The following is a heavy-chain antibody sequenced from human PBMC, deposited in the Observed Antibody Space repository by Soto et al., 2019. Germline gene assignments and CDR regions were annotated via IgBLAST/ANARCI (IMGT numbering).Heavy chain of an antibody. CDR3: ARGQLLTFNWFDP. CDR1: GGSISSYY. CDR2: IYYSGST. J-gene: IGHJ5*02. D-gene: IGHD2-2*01. Sequence: AETLSLTCTVSGGSISSYYWSWVRQPPGKGLEWIGYIYYSGSTNYNPSLKSRVTISVDTSKNPFSLKLSSVTAADTAVYYCARGQLLTFNWFDPWGQGTLVTVSS. V-gene: IGHV4-59*01.